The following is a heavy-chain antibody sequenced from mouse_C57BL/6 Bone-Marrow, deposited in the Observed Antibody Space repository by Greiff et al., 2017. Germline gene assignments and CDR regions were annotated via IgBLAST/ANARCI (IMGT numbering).Heavy chain of an antibody. CDR3: AVVGAY. D-gene: IGHD1-1*01. J-gene: IGHJ3*01. Sequence: QVQLQQSGAELARPGASVKLSCKASGYTFTSYGISWVKQRTGQGLEWIGEIYPRSGNTYYNEKFKGKATLTADKSSSTAYMELRSLTSEDSAVYFCAVVGAYWGQGTLVTVSA. CDR1: GYTFTSYG. V-gene: IGHV1-81*01. CDR2: IYPRSGNT.